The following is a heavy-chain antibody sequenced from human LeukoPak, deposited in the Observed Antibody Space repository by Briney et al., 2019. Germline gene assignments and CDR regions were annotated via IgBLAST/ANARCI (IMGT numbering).Heavy chain of an antibody. CDR1: GYTFTSYG. J-gene: IGHJ4*02. CDR3: ARLPHPYSSGWPIDY. CDR2: ISAYNGNT. Sequence: ASVKVSCKASGYTFTSYGISWVRQAPGQGLEWMGWISAYNGNTNYAQKLQGRVTMTTDTSTSTAYMELRSLRSDDTAVYYCARLPHPYSSGWPIDYWGQGTLVTVSS. D-gene: IGHD6-19*01. V-gene: IGHV1-18*01.